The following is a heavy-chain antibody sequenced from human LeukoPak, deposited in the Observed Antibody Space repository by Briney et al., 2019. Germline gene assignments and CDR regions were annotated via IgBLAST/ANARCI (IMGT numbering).Heavy chain of an antibody. Sequence: SETLSLTCAVYGGSFSTYYWNWIRQPPGKGLDLIGEINHSGSTNYNQSLQSRVTISVDTSKTQLSLRLSSVTAADTAVYYCARRRSYDILTASRGGWFDTWGQGTMVTASS. D-gene: IGHD3-9*01. CDR2: INHSGST. CDR3: ARRRSYDILTASRGGWFDT. J-gene: IGHJ5*02. CDR1: GGSFSTYY. V-gene: IGHV4-34*01.